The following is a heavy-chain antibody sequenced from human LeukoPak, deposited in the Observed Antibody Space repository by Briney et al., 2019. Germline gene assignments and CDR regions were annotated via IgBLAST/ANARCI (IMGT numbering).Heavy chain of an antibody. CDR3: ARDPRSAMVRGVKKNWFDP. CDR1: GFTFRSYW. V-gene: IGHV3-7*01. Sequence: GGSLRLSCAASGFTFRSYWMSWVRQAPGKGLEWVANIKQDGSEKYYVDSVKGRFTISRDNAKNSLYLQMNSLRAEDTAVYYCARDPRSAMVRGVKKNWFDPWGQGTLVTVSS. J-gene: IGHJ5*02. D-gene: IGHD3-10*01. CDR2: IKQDGSEK.